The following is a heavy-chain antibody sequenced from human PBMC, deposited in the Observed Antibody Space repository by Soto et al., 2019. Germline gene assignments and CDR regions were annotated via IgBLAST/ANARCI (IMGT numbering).Heavy chain of an antibody. CDR3: ARGEQYSGRIFCY. Sequence: LSLTFAITGGSVAINTAGWSAVRQSPSRGLEWLGRTYYRSKWYYEYAVSVRGRITINPDTSKNQYSLHLSSVTPEETAVYFCARGEQYSGRIFCYRGRGTLFTVSS. J-gene: IGHJ4*01. V-gene: IGHV6-1*01. CDR1: GGSVAINTAG. CDR2: TYYRSKWYY. D-gene: IGHD1-26*01.